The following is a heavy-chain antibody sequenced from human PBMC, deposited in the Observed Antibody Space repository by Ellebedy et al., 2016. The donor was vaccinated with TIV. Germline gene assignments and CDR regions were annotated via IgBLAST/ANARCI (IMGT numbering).Heavy chain of an antibody. V-gene: IGHV4-59*10. CDR1: GGSFSGYY. Sequence: SETLSLXCAVYGGSFSGYYWNWIRQPAGKGLEWIGRIYASGSTSYNPSLKSRVTMSADTSKNQFSLKLSSVTAADTAVYYCARSTFSGSYLNWFDPWGQGTLVTVSS. CDR2: IYASGST. J-gene: IGHJ5*02. CDR3: ARSTFSGSYLNWFDP. D-gene: IGHD1-26*01.